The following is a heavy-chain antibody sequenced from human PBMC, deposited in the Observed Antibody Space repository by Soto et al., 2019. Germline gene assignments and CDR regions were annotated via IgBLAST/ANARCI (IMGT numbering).Heavy chain of an antibody. D-gene: IGHD3-10*02. CDR2: ISYSGRT. V-gene: IGHV4-61*08. J-gene: IGHJ4*02. CDR3: ARIYVAGAVTIDY. CDR1: GGSVSSGDYY. Sequence: QVQLQESGPGLVKPSETLSLTCTVSGGSVSSGDYYWSWIRQPPGKGLEWIGYISYSGRTNSNPSLKSRVTISVYTSKNQFFLNLSSVTAADTAVYYCARIYVAGAVTIDYWGQGTLVTVSS.